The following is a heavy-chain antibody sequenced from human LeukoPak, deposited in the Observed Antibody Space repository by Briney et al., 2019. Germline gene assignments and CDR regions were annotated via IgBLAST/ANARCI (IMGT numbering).Heavy chain of an antibody. D-gene: IGHD2-15*01. V-gene: IGHV4-38-2*01. CDR2: IYHSGDT. CDR3: VRQGYCSGGTCYRYFDY. J-gene: IGHJ4*02. Sequence: SETLSLTCVVSGYSISSGYYWGWIRQPPGKGLEWIGSIYHSGDTYYNPSLKRRITISIDTSENHFSLKVNSVTAADTAVYYCVRQGYCSGGTCYRYFDYWGQGTLVTVSS. CDR1: GYSISSGYY.